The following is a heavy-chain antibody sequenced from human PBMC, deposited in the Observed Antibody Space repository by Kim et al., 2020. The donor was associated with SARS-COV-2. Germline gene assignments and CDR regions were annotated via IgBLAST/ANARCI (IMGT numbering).Heavy chain of an antibody. CDR3: ARRPISDTYGYFDY. D-gene: IGHD4-17*01. CDR1: GGSISSGRHY. Sequence: SETLSLTCNVSGGSISSGRHYWGWVRQPPAKGLEYIGTIYYSGSTFYNPSLKSRVTISVDTSNNQFFLTLRSATAADTALYFCARRPISDTYGYFDYWGQGSLVTVSS. V-gene: IGHV4-39*01. CDR2: IYYSGST. J-gene: IGHJ4*02.